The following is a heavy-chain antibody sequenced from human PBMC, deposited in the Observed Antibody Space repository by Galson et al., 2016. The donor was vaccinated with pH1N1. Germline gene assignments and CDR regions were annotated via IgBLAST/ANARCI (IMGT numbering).Heavy chain of an antibody. J-gene: IGHJ5*02. CDR2: INIDGSTT. CDR1: GFTFSDYW. Sequence: YLRLSCAASGFTFSDYWMHWVRQAPGTGLVWVSHINIDGSTTVYADSVKGRFTISRDNDRNTLFLQMHSLRAEDKGVYYCARPRTSALGYGFDPWGQGTLVTVSS. V-gene: IGHV3-74*01. D-gene: IGHD5-12*01. CDR3: ARPRTSALGYGFDP.